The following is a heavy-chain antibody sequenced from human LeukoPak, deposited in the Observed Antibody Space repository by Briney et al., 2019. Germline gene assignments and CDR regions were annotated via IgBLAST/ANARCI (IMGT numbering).Heavy chain of an antibody. J-gene: IGHJ4*02. Sequence: GGSLRLSCAASGFTFSSYGMHWVRQAPGKGLEWVAGISYDGRNKEYVDAVKGRFTISRDNSKNTLYLQMNSLRAEDTAVYNCAKERGYSHGFDYWGQGTLVTVSS. CDR2: ISYDGRNK. CDR1: GFTFSSYG. D-gene: IGHD5-18*01. CDR3: AKERGYSHGFDY. V-gene: IGHV3-30*18.